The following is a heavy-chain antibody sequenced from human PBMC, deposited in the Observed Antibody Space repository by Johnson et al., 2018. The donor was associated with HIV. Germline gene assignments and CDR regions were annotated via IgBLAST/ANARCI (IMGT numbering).Heavy chain of an antibody. CDR3: ARDQYSSSSEDGAFDI. D-gene: IGHD6-6*01. V-gene: IGHV3-9*01. CDR2: ISWNSGNI. J-gene: IGHJ3*02. Sequence: QLVESGGGLVQPGRSLRLSCAASGFTFNDYAMHWVRQGPGKGLEWVSGISWNSGNIGYADSVKGRFTIPRDNAKNSLFLQMNSLRDEDTALYYCARDQYSSSSEDGAFDIWGQGTMVTVSS. CDR1: GFTFNDYA.